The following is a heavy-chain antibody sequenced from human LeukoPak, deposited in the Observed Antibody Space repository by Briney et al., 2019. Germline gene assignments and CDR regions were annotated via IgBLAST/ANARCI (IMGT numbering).Heavy chain of an antibody. CDR1: GFTFSNYA. V-gene: IGHV3-23*01. CDR3: AKARDSAAAGTDY. J-gene: IGHJ4*02. D-gene: IGHD6-13*01. CDR2: TSGVTT. Sequence: GGSLRLSCAASGFTFSNYAMSWVRQAPGKGLKWVSTTSGVTTYYADSVKGRFTISRDNSMNTLYLQMDSLRAEDTAVYYCAKARDSAAAGTDYWGQGTLVTVSS.